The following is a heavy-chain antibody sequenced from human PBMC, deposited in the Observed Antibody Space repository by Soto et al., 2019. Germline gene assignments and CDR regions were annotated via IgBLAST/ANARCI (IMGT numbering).Heavy chain of an antibody. CDR2: ISSSSSYT. V-gene: IGHV3-21*04. Sequence: GGSLRLSCAASGFTFSSYGMNWVRQAPGKGLEWVSSISSSSSYTNYADSVKGRFTISRDNAKNSLYLQMNSLRAEDTAVYYCARDHHRYSGYDYVDYWGQGTLVTVSS. CDR3: ARDHHRYSGYDYVDY. J-gene: IGHJ4*02. CDR1: GFTFSSYG. D-gene: IGHD5-12*01.